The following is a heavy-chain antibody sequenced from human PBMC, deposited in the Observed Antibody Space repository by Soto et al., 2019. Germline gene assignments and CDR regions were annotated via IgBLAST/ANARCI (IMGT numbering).Heavy chain of an antibody. CDR2: ISGSGDTP. V-gene: IGHV3-23*01. CDR3: AKEGTSGLYYFDY. CDR1: GFTFSNYA. J-gene: IGHJ4*02. Sequence: PGGSLRLSCAASGFTFSNYAISWVRQAPGKGLEWVSIISGSGDTPYYADSVKGRFTISRDNSRNTLYLQMNSLRAGDSAKYYCAKEGTSGLYYFDYWGPGTPVTAPQ. D-gene: IGHD5-12*01.